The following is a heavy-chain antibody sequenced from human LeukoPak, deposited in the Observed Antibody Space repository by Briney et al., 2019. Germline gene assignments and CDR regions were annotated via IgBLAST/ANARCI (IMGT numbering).Heavy chain of an antibody. CDR1: GGTFSSYA. CDR3: ARNYDFWRYGMDV. V-gene: IGHV1-69*04. Sequence: SVKVSRKASGGTFSSYAISWVRQAPGQGLEWMGRIIPILGIANYAQKFQGRVTITADKSTSTAYMELSSLRSEDTAVYYCARNYDFWRYGMDVWGQGTTVTVSS. D-gene: IGHD3-3*01. CDR2: IIPILGIA. J-gene: IGHJ6*02.